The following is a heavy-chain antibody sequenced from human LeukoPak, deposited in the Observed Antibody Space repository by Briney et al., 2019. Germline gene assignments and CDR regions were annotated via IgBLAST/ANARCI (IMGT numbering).Heavy chain of an antibody. V-gene: IGHV3-23*01. CDR3: ARASWVPNADAVW. CDR2: LRGNGET. D-gene: IGHD1-1*01. Sequence: GGSLRLSSAASGFTFSNYAMTWVRQAPGKGLEWVSSLRGNGETFYADSVKGRCTLSRDDSRNTVYLQLNDLRAEDTAIYYCARASWVPNADAVWWGQGTQVTVSS. CDR1: GFTFSNYA. J-gene: IGHJ4*02.